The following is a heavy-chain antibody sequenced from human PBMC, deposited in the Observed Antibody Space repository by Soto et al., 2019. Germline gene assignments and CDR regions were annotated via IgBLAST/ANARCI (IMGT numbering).Heavy chain of an antibody. D-gene: IGHD6-19*01. CDR2: IYSGGST. J-gene: IGHJ3*02. Sequence: PGGSLRLSCAASGFTVSSNYMSWVRQAPGKGLEWVSVIYSGGSTYYADSVKGRFTISRHNSKNTLYLQMNSLRAEDTALYYCASNIAVAGISSDAFDIWGQGTMVTVSS. V-gene: IGHV3-53*04. CDR3: ASNIAVAGISSDAFDI. CDR1: GFTVSSNY.